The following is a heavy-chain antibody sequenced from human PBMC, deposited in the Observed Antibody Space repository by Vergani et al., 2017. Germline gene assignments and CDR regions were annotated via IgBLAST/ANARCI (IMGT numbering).Heavy chain of an antibody. CDR1: GFTFDDYG. CDR2: INWNGENT. Sequence: EVQLVESGGGVIRPGGSLRLSCVASGFTFDDYGMSWVRQAPGTGLEWVSGINWNGENTGYADSVKGRFTISRDNAKNSLYLQVNSLRAEDTALYYCARNRNRDGMDVWGQGTTVTVSS. V-gene: IGHV3-20*04. J-gene: IGHJ6*02. CDR3: ARNRNRDGMDV. D-gene: IGHD2/OR15-2a*01.